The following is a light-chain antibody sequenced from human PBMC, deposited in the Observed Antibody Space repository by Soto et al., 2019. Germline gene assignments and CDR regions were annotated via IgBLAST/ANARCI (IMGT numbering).Light chain of an antibody. J-gene: IGLJ2*01. CDR1: SSDVGGYNY. V-gene: IGLV2-11*01. CDR3: CSYAGSYTYVV. Sequence: QSVLTQPRSVSGSPGQSVTISCTGTSSDVGGYNYVSWYQQHPGKAPKLMIYDVSKRPSGVPDRFSGSKSGNTASLTISGLPAEDEADYYCCSYAGSYTYVVFGGGTKVTVL. CDR2: DVS.